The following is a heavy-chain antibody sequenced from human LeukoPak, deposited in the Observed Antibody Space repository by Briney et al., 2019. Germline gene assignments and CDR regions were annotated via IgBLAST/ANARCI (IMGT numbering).Heavy chain of an antibody. Sequence: GGTLRLSCAASGFTFSTFGMSWVRQSPGKGLECVSSISGSGGSTYYADSVKGRFTISRDNSKNTLYLQMNTLRAEDAAVYYCARGLGFWGQGTLVTVSS. V-gene: IGHV3-23*01. CDR2: ISGSGGST. D-gene: IGHD6-25*01. CDR1: GFTFSTFG. J-gene: IGHJ4*02. CDR3: ARGLGF.